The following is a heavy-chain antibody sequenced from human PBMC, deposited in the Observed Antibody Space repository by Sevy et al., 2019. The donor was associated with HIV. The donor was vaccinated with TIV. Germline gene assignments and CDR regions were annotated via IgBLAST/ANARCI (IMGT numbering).Heavy chain of an antibody. Sequence: GGSLRLSCAASGLTFSNYAIHWVRQAPGKGLEWVAVISYDGSNKDYAHSVKGRFAISRDNSKNTLYLQMNSLRVEDTAVYYCARASHMITFGGVIVIDGIDYWGQGTLVTVS. CDR3: ARASHMITFGGVIVIDGIDY. D-gene: IGHD3-16*02. CDR2: ISYDGSNK. J-gene: IGHJ4*02. V-gene: IGHV3-30*09. CDR1: GLTFSNYA.